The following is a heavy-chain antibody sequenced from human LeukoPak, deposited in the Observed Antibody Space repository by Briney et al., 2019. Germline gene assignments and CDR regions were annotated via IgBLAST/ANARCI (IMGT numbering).Heavy chain of an antibody. D-gene: IGHD1-1*01. CDR2: ISSSGSTI. CDR3: AAGTTGIDYYYYMDV. Sequence: PGGSLRLSCAASGFTFSDYYMSWIRQAPGKGLEWVSYISSSGSTIYYAGSVKGRFTISRDNAKNSLHLQMNSLRAEDTAVYYCAAGTTGIDYYYYMDVWGKGTTVTVSS. CDR1: GFTFSDYY. V-gene: IGHV3-11*04. J-gene: IGHJ6*03.